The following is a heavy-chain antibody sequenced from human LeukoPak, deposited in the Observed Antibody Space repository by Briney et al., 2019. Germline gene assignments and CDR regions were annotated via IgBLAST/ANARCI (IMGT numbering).Heavy chain of an antibody. CDR2: IIPIFGTA. J-gene: IGHJ4*02. CDR3: ASIIGMTTVTPTYYFDY. CDR1: GGTFSSYA. Sequence: SVKVSCKASGGTFSSYAISWVRQAPGQGLEWMVGIIPIFGTANYAQKFQGRVTITTDESTSTAYMELSSLRSEDTAVYYCASIIGMTTVTPTYYFDYWGQGTLVTVSS. V-gene: IGHV1-69*05. D-gene: IGHD4-11*01.